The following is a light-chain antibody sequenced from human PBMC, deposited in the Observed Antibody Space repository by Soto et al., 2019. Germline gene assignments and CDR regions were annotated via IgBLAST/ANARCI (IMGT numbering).Light chain of an antibody. CDR3: QHGSNWYT. Sequence: EIVLTQSPATLSLSPGDRATLSCRASQSVDRYLAWYQEKPGQAPRLLIYDTSDRATGIPDRFSGSGSGTDFPLTISSLEPEDFAVYYCQHGSNWYTFGQGTKLEIK. CDR2: DTS. CDR1: QSVDRY. V-gene: IGKV3-11*01. J-gene: IGKJ2*01.